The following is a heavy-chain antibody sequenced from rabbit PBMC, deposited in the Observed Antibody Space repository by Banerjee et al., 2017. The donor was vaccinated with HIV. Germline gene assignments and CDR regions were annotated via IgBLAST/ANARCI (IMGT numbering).Heavy chain of an antibody. CDR1: GFSFSNKYV. CDR3: ARAGDDDYGDYFGYLGL. V-gene: IGHV1S45*01. D-gene: IGHD2-1*01. J-gene: IGHJ3*01. Sequence: QQQLEESGGGLVKPGGTLTLTCTASGFSFSNKYVMCWVRQAPGKGLEWIACINTSSGNTVYATWAKGRFTISRTSSTTVALQMTSLTAADTATYFCARAGDDDYGDYFGYLGLWGQGTLVTVS. CDR2: INTSSGNT.